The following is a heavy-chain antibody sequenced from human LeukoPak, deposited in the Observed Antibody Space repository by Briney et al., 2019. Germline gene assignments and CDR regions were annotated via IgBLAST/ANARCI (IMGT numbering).Heavy chain of an antibody. CDR3: ARGVYCSSTSCSSLDY. D-gene: IGHD2-2*01. CDR2: INPNSGGT. V-gene: IGHV1-2*02. CDR1: GYTFTGYY. Sequence: WASVKVSCKASGYTFTGYYMHWMRQAPGQGLEWMGWINPNSGGTNYAQKFQGRVTMTRDTSISTAYMELSRLRSDDTAVYYCARGVYCSSTSCSSLDYWGQGTLVTVSS. J-gene: IGHJ4*02.